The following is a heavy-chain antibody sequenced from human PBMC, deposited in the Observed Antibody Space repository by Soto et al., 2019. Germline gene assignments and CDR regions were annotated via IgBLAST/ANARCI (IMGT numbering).Heavy chain of an antibody. CDR1: GGSISSYY. CDR2: IYTSGST. Sequence: ETLSLTCTVSGGSISSYYWSWIRQPAGKGLEWIGRIYTSGSTNYNPSLKSRVTMSVDTSKNQFSLKLSSVTAADTAVYYCARDAYYCDSSGYYPGNAFEIWGQGTMVTVSS. D-gene: IGHD3-22*01. V-gene: IGHV4-4*07. J-gene: IGHJ3*02. CDR3: ARDAYYCDSSGYYPGNAFEI.